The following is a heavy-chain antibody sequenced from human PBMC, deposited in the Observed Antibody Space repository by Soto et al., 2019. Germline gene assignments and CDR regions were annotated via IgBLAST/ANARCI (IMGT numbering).Heavy chain of an antibody. J-gene: IGHJ4*02. CDR2: ISGSGGST. D-gene: IGHD4-17*01. V-gene: IGHV3-23*01. CDR1: GFTFSSYV. Sequence: GGSLRLSCAASGFTFSSYVMSWVRQAPGKGLEWVSAISGSGGSTYYADSVKGRFTISRDNSKNTLYLQMNSLRAEDTAVYYCAKVTLSPTVTTAPDYWGQGTLVTVSS. CDR3: AKVTLSPTVTTAPDY.